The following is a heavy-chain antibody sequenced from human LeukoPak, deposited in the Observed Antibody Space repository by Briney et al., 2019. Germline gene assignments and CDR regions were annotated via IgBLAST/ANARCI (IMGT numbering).Heavy chain of an antibody. J-gene: IGHJ5*02. D-gene: IGHD2-2*01. V-gene: IGHV4-4*02. Sequence: PGGSLRLSCAASGFTFSYYWMSWVRQPPGKGLEWIGEIYHSGSTNYNPSLKSRVTISVDKSKNQFSLKLSSVTAANTAVYYCARLVPAAASNWFDPWGQGTLVTVSS. CDR1: GFTFSYYW. CDR3: ARLVPAAASNWFDP. CDR2: IYHSGST.